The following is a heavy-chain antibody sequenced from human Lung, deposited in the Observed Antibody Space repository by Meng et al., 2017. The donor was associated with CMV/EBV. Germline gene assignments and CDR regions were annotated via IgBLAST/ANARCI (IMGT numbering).Heavy chain of an antibody. V-gene: IGHV4-34*01. CDR1: GGSFSAYY. CDR2: IYHSGST. D-gene: IGHD3-16*02. CDR3: ARGEIVRKGVDY. Sequence: GSLRLSCAVYGGSFSAYYWSWIRQPPGKGLERIGEIYHSGSTNYNPSLKSRVTISVDTSRNQFSLKLSSVTAADTAVYYCARGEIVRKGVDYWGQGTLVTVSS. J-gene: IGHJ4*02.